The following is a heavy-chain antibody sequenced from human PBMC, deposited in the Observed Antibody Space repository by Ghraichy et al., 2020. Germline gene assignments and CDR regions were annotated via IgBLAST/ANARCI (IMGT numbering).Heavy chain of an antibody. Sequence: SETLSLTCAVYGGSFSGYYWSWIRQPPGKGLEWIGEINHSGSTNYNPSLKSRVTISVDTSKNQFSLKLSPVTAADTAVYYCARFGGSGDLTDEPNWFDPWGQGTLVTVSS. CDR1: GGSFSGYY. V-gene: IGHV4-34*01. CDR3: ARFGGSGDLTDEPNWFDP. CDR2: INHSGST. J-gene: IGHJ5*02. D-gene: IGHD2-21*02.